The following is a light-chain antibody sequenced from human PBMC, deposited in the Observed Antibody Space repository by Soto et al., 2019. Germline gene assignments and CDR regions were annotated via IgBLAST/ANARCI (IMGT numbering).Light chain of an antibody. V-gene: IGKV1-5*01. CDR1: QTINSW. Sequence: DIQMTQSPSTLSASVGDRVTITCRASQTINSWLAWYQQKPGKAPKVLIFDASSLKTGVPSRFSGSGSATEFTLTISDLQPDDFATYYCQQYQSGTWTFGQGTKVDIK. CDR2: DAS. J-gene: IGKJ1*01. CDR3: QQYQSGTWT.